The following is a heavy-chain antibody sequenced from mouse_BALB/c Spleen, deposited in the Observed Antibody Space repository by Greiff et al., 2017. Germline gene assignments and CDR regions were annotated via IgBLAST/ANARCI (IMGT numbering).Heavy chain of an antibody. V-gene: IGHV5-17*02. J-gene: IGHJ4*01. Sequence: EVQGVESGGGLVQPGGSRKLSCAASGFTFSSFGMHWVRQAPEKGLEWVAYISSGSSTIYYADTVKGRFTISRDNPKNTLFLQMTSLRSEDTAMYYCARRYYGSSLYYAMDYWGQGTSVTVSS. D-gene: IGHD1-1*01. CDR2: ISSGSSTI. CDR1: GFTFSSFG. CDR3: ARRYYGSSLYYAMDY.